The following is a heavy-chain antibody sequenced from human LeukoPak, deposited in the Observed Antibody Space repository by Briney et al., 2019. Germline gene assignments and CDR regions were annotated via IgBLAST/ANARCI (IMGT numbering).Heavy chain of an antibody. V-gene: IGHV3-30*02. J-gene: IGHJ3*02. Sequence: GGSLRLSCAASGFTFSSYGMHWVRQAPGKGLEWVAFIRYDGSNKYYADSVKGRFTISRDNSKNTLWLQMNSLRADDTAVYYCVRGGTTGTTSPLRAFDIWGQGTMVTVSS. CDR1: GFTFSSYG. CDR2: IRYDGSNK. D-gene: IGHD1-1*01. CDR3: VRGGTTGTTSPLRAFDI.